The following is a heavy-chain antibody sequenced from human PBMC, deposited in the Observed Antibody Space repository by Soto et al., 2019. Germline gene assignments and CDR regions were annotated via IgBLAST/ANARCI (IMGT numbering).Heavy chain of an antibody. J-gene: IGHJ4*02. Sequence: LRLSFVGSGFTFSGYSMAWVRQAPGRGLEWVASISSRSTNIDYADSVKGRFTISRDNAKNLVSLQMSSLRGEDTALYYCAKFTEPGYSSIWYYFEYWGQGTPVTVSS. V-gene: IGHV3-21*06. CDR1: GFTFSGYS. D-gene: IGHD6-19*01. CDR3: AKFTEPGYSSIWYYFEY. CDR2: ISSRSTNI.